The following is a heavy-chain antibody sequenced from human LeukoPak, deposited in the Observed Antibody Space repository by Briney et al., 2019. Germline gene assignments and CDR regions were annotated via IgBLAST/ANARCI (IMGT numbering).Heavy chain of an antibody. CDR1: GGSISSYY. V-gene: IGHV4-59*01. Sequence: SETLSLTCTVSGGSISSYYWSWIRQPPGKGLEWIGYIYYSGSTNYNPSLKSRVTISVDTSKNQFSLKLSSVTAADTAVYYCAREQQLADYDAFDIWGQRTMVTISS. CDR3: AREQQLADYDAFDI. D-gene: IGHD6-13*01. J-gene: IGHJ3*02. CDR2: IYYSGST.